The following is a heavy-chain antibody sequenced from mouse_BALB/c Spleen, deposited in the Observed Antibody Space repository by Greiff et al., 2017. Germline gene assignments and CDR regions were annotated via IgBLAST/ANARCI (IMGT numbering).Heavy chain of an antibody. CDR3: ARLGGSSYDYAMDY. J-gene: IGHJ4*01. D-gene: IGHD1-1*01. Sequence: EVQGVESGPGLVKPSQSLSLTCTVTGYSITSDYAWNWIRQFPGNKLEWMGYISYSGSTSYNPSLKSRISITRDTSKNQFFLQLNSVTTEDTATYYCARLGGSSYDYAMDYWGQGTSVTVSS. V-gene: IGHV3-2*02. CDR2: ISYSGST. CDR1: GYSITSDYA.